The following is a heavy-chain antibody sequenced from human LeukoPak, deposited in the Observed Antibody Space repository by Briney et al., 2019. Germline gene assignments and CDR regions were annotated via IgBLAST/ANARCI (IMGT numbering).Heavy chain of an antibody. V-gene: IGHV4-4*07. J-gene: IGHJ5*02. D-gene: IGHD6-19*01. CDR3: ARYVTSSGWYNWFDP. Sequence: PSETLSLTCTVSGGSISSYYWSWIRQPAGKGLEWIGRIYTSGSTNYNPSLKSRVTMSVDTSKNQFSLKLSSVTAADTAVYYCARYVTSSGWYNWFDPWGQGTLVTVSS. CDR2: IYTSGST. CDR1: GGSISSYY.